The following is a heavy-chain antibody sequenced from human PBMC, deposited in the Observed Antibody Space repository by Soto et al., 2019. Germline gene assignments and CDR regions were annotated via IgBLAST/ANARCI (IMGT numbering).Heavy chain of an antibody. Sequence: SETLSLTCTVSGGSISSYYWSWIRQPPGKGLEWIGYIYYSGSTNYNPSLKSRVTISVDTSKNQFSLKLSSVTAADTAVYYCAREVAAYCGGDCYQNWFDPWGQGTLVTVSS. J-gene: IGHJ5*02. V-gene: IGHV4-59*01. CDR1: GGSISSYY. D-gene: IGHD2-21*02. CDR2: IYYSGST. CDR3: AREVAAYCGGDCYQNWFDP.